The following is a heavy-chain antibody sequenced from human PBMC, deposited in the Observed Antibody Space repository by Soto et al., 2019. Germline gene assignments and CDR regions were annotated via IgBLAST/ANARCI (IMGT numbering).Heavy chain of an antibody. V-gene: IGHV3-72*01. Sequence: PGGSLRLSGAASGFSFSDHYMDWVRQAPGKGLEWLGRIRNKANGYTTEYAASVRGRISISRDDSKNSLFLQVTNLKIEDTAVYFCAKEATNDQWELLHFDSFGQGNLVTFSS. CDR3: AKEATNDQWELLHFDS. J-gene: IGHJ4*02. CDR2: IRNKANGYTT. D-gene: IGHD1-26*01. CDR1: GFSFSDHY.